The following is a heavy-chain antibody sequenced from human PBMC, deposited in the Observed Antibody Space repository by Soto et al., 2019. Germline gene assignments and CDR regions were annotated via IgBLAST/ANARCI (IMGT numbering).Heavy chain of an antibody. Sequence: HGGSLRLSWVASGFTFSSYGMHWVRQAPGKGLEWVAVISYDGSNKYYADSVKGRFTISRDNSKNTLYLQVNSLRVEDTAVYYCAKAPNTMVSLDIWGQGTMVTVS. CDR2: ISYDGSNK. V-gene: IGHV3-30*18. CDR3: AKAPNTMVSLDI. J-gene: IGHJ3*02. CDR1: GFTFSSYG. D-gene: IGHD3-10*01.